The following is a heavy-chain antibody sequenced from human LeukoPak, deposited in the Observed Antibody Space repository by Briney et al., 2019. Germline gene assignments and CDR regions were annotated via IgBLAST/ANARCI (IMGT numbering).Heavy chain of an antibody. CDR3: ARRNAMDV. CDR2: INRDGSER. CDR1: GFTFSNYW. Sequence: PTGGSLRLSCAASGFTFSNYWMTWVRQAPGKGLEWVANINRDGSERYYVDSVKGRFTISRDDAKSSLYLQMNSLRAEDTAVYHCARRNAMDVWGQGTTVIVFS. V-gene: IGHV3-7*03. J-gene: IGHJ6*02.